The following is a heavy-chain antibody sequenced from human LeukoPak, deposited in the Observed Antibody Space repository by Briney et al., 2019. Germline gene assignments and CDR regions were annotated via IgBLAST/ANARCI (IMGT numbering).Heavy chain of an antibody. J-gene: IGHJ4*02. CDR1: VGSFSGYY. CDR2: INHSGST. D-gene: IGHD2-2*01. CDR3: ARRIEERYCSSTSCYQMRYFDY. Sequence: SETLSLTCAVYVGSFSGYYWSWIRQPPGKGLEWIGEINHSGSTNYNPSLKSRVTISVDTSKNQFSLKLSSVTAADTAVYYCARRIEERYCSSTSCYQMRYFDYWGQGTLVTVSS. V-gene: IGHV4-34*01.